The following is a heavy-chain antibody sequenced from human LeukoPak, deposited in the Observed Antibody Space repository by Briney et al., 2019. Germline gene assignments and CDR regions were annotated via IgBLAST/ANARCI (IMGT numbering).Heavy chain of an antibody. J-gene: IGHJ4*02. CDR2: ISGDGGST. Sequence: VSLISGDGGSTYYADSVKGRFTISRDNSKNSLYLQMNSLRTEDTALYYCAKYSSSWYYFDYWGQGTLVTVSS. D-gene: IGHD6-13*01. V-gene: IGHV3-43*02. CDR3: AKYSSSWYYFDY.